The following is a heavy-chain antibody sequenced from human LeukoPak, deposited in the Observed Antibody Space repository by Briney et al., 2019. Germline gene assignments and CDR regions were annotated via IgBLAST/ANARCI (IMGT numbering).Heavy chain of an antibody. V-gene: IGHV3-23*01. CDR1: GFTFSSYA. CDR3: AKVLGYCSSTVCYTNAFDF. J-gene: IGHJ3*01. D-gene: IGHD2-2*02. Sequence: GGSLRLSCAASGFTFSSYAMSWVRQAPGKGLEWVSAISGSGGSTYYADSVKGRFTISRDNSKNTLYLQMNSLRAEDTAVYYCAKVLGYCSSTVCYTNAFDFWGQDSMVTVSS. CDR2: ISGSGGST.